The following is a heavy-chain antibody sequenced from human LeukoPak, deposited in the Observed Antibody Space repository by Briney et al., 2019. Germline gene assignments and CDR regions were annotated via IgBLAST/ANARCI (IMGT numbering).Heavy chain of an antibody. CDR1: GASISSGAYY. CDR2: ISYSGST. Sequence: SETLSLTCTVSGASISSGAYYWTWIRQPPGKGLEWLGNISYSGSTYYNLSLKSRVTISVDTSKNHFSLKLNSVTAANTAVYFCALWELLSSHPFEIWGQGTMVTVSS. D-gene: IGHD1-26*01. V-gene: IGHV4-30-4*08. CDR3: ALWELLSSHPFEI. J-gene: IGHJ3*02.